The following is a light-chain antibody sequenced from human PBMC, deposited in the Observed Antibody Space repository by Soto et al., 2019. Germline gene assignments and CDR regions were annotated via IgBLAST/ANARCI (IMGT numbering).Light chain of an antibody. CDR3: CSYAGSSWV. V-gene: IGLV2-11*01. J-gene: IGLJ3*02. CDR2: HVT. CDR1: SSEVGAYNY. Sequence: QSALTQPRSVSGSPGQSVTISCTGTSSEVGAYNYVSWYQHHPGKAPKLIIYHVTKRPSGVPDRFSGSKSGNTASLTISGLQADFEADYYCCSYAGSSWVFGGGTKLTVL.